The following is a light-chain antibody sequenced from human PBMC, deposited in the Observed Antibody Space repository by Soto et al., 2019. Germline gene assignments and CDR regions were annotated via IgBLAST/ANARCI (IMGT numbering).Light chain of an antibody. CDR1: QSISSY. J-gene: IGKJ5*01. CDR2: AAS. V-gene: IGKV1-39*01. CDR3: QQSYRTPIT. Sequence: DIQMTQSPSSLSASVEDRFTITCRASQSISSYLNWYQQKPGKAPKFLIYAASNLQSGVPSRFSGSGSGTDFTLTISSLQPEDFATYYCQQSYRTPITFGQGTRLEIK.